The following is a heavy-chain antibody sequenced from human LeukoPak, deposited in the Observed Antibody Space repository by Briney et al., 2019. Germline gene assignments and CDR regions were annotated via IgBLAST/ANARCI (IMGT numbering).Heavy chain of an antibody. CDR3: ANHLACGSTTCPSFDH. J-gene: IGHJ4*02. V-gene: IGHV3-21*01. CDR2: ISHSGYDI. D-gene: IGHD2-2*01. CDR1: GFSISTSA. Sequence: GGSLRLSCAASGFSISTSAMNWVRQAPGKGLEWVSSISHSGYDIYYADSVKGRFTISRDNAKNSLSLQMNNLRIDDTAVYYCANHLACGSTTCPSFDHWGQGTLVTVSS.